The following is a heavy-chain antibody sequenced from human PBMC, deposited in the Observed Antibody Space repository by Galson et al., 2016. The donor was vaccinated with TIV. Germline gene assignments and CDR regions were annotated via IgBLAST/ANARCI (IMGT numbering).Heavy chain of an antibody. J-gene: IGHJ5*02. CDR3: ARDKSRRGCCDP. D-gene: IGHD2-15*01. CDR2: IYQSGST. CDR1: GDSINNYF. Sequence: ETLSLTCTVSGDSINNYFWNWFRQSPGKGLEWIGDIYQSGSTNYNPSLKSRVTISIDTSKRQFSLNLYSVTAADTAIYYCARDKSRRGCCDPWGQGSLVTVSS. V-gene: IGHV4-59*01.